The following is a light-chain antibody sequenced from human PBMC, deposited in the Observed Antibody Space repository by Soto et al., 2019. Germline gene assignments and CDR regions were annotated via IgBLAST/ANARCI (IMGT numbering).Light chain of an antibody. J-gene: IGKJ4*01. CDR2: GSS. Sequence: IVRTQSPATLSVSPGERVTLSCRASENVGTNLAWYQQRPGQPPRLLIYGSSTRATGISATFSGSGSRTEFTLTISSLQSEDSAVYYCQQYNNWGLSFGGGTRVEIK. CDR3: QQYNNWGLS. V-gene: IGKV3D-15*01. CDR1: ENVGTN.